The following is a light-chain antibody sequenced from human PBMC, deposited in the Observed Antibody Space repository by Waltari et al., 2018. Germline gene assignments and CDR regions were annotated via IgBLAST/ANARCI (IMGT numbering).Light chain of an antibody. CDR2: GAS. Sequence: EIVMTQSPATLSVSLGERATISCRASQSVSSNLAWYQQKPGQAPRLLIYGASTRATGIPARFSGSGSGTGFTLTISSLQSEDFAVYYCEQYNNWPPWTFGQGTKVEIK. CDR3: EQYNNWPPWT. J-gene: IGKJ1*01. CDR1: QSVSSN. V-gene: IGKV3D-15*01.